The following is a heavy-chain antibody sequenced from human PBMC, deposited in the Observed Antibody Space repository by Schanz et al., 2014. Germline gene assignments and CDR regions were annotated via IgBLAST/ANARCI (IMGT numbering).Heavy chain of an antibody. D-gene: IGHD3-22*01. J-gene: IGHJ4*02. V-gene: IGHV3-66*01. CDR1: GFTLSNSD. Sequence: ESGGGLVQPGGSLRLSCAASGFTLSNSDMHWVRQGTGKGLEWVSVIYSGIGAYYADSVKDRFTVSRDNSKNTVYLQMNRLRAEDTAVYYCARVHHYDPSGWGYFDYWGQGALVTVSS. CDR3: ARVHHYDPSGWGYFDY. CDR2: IYSGIGA.